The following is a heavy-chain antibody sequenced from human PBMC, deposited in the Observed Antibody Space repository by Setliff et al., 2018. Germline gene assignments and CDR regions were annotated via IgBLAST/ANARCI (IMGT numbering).Heavy chain of an antibody. CDR3: ARGNFYYFDRTGRGPNWFDP. J-gene: IGHJ5*02. CDR2: IWYDGSNK. V-gene: IGHV3-33*01. Sequence: GGSLRLSCGASGFTFSRHGMHWVRQAPDKGLEWVTFIWYDGSNKHYADSVKGRFTVSRDNSKNMLYLQLNSLRAEDTAVYYCARGNFYYFDRTGRGPNWFDPWGQGTLVTVSS. CDR1: GFTFSRHG. D-gene: IGHD3-22*01.